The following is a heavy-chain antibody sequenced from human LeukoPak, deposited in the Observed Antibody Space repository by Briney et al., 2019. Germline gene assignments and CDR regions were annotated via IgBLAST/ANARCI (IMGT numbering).Heavy chain of an antibody. CDR3: ARQGSFYYYYYMDV. V-gene: IGHV4-39*01. D-gene: IGHD3-10*01. CDR2: VYYSGTT. CDR1: GDSVNSNTCY. J-gene: IGHJ6*03. Sequence: PSETLSLTCSVSGDSVNSNTCYWGWIRQSPGRGLEWIGNVYYSGTTYYNPSLESRVTISADTSRNQFSLRLNSVTVADTAIYYCARQGSFYYYYYMDVWGKGTTVTVSS.